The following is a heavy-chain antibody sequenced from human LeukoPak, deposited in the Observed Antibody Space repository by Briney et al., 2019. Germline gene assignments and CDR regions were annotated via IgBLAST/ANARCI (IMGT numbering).Heavy chain of an antibody. CDR2: INPNSGGT. V-gene: IGHV1-2*06. J-gene: IGHJ4*02. Sequence: ASVKVSCKASGYTFTGYYMHWVRQAPGQGLEWMGQINPNSGGTNYAQKFKGRVTMTRDTSISTAYMELSRLRSDDTAVYYCARVPKATPGHFDYWGQGTLVTVSS. CDR3: ARVPKATPGHFDY. CDR1: GYTFTGYY.